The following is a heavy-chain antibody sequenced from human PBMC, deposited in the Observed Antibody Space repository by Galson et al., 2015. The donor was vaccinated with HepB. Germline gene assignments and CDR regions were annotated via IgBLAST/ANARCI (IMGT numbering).Heavy chain of an antibody. D-gene: IGHD3-22*01. J-gene: IGHJ4*02. Sequence: SLRLSCAASGFTFDDYAMHWVRQAPGKGLEWVSGISWNSGRIVYADSVKGRFTISRDNAKNSLYLQMNSLRTEDTALYYCAKEGLYYYDSSGYSHWGQGTLVTVSS. CDR3: AKEGLYYYDSSGYSH. CDR1: GFTFDDYA. CDR2: ISWNSGRI. V-gene: IGHV3-9*01.